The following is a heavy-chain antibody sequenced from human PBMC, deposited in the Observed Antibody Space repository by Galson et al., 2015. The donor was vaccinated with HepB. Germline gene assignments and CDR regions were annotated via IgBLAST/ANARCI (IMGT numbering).Heavy chain of an antibody. V-gene: IGHV3-23*01. D-gene: IGHD2-15*01. CDR1: GFTFSSYG. CDR3: AKGTVVVWSAGFDP. CDR2: ISGSGGST. Sequence: SLRLSCAASGFTFSSYGMHWVRQAPGKGLEWVSAISGSGGSTYYADSVKGRFTISRDNSKNTLYLQMNSLRAEDTAVYYCAKGTVVVWSAGFDPWGQGTLVTVSS. J-gene: IGHJ5*02.